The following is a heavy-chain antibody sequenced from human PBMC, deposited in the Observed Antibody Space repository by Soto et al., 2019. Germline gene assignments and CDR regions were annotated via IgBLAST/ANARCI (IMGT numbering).Heavy chain of an antibody. CDR1: GVSISSGDYY. CDR3: TRQAVDTAMVETNFDY. Sequence: LSLTCTVSGVSISSGDYYWSLIRQPPGKGLEWIGYIYYSGSTYYNPSLKSRVTISLDTSKNQFSLKLSSVTAADTAVYYCTRQAVDTAMVETNFDYWGQGTLVTVSS. V-gene: IGHV4-30-4*01. J-gene: IGHJ4*02. CDR2: IYYSGST. D-gene: IGHD5-18*01.